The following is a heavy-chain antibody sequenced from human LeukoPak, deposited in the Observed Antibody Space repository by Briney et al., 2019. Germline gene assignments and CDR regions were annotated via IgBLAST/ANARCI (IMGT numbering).Heavy chain of an antibody. J-gene: IGHJ5*02. CDR2: IFHTGST. Sequence: SETLSLTCVVSGDSISSGAYSWSWIRQPPGKGLEWIGYIFHTGSTFYNPSLKSRLTISVDNSKNRFSLRLSSVTAADTAVYYCARELWFANAPGSWLDPWGQGTLVTVSS. V-gene: IGHV4-30-2*01. CDR1: GDSISSGAYS. D-gene: IGHD3-10*01. CDR3: ARELWFANAPGSWLDP.